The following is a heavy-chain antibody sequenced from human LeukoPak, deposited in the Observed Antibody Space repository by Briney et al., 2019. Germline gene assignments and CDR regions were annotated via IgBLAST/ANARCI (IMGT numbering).Heavy chain of an antibody. D-gene: IGHD4-17*01. CDR3: ARDGTVTTFGPEGYFNY. V-gene: IGHV1-3*01. Sequence: VSVKVSCKASGYTFTSYAMHWVRQAPGQRLEWMGWINAGNGNTKYSQKFQGRVTITRDTSASTAYMELSSLRSEDTAVYYCARDGTVTTFGPEGYFNYWGQGTLVTVSS. J-gene: IGHJ4*02. CDR2: INAGNGNT. CDR1: GYTFTSYA.